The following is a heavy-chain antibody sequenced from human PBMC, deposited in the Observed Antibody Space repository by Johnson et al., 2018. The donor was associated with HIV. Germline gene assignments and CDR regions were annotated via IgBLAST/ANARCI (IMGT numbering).Heavy chain of an antibody. CDR3: AKDTDEAFDI. Sequence: QVQLVESGGGVVQPGGSLRLSCAASGFTFSSYGMHWVRQAPGKGLDWVALIRYDGTHKYYVDSVKGRFTISRDNSKNTLYLQMNSLIPEDTAVYYCAKDTDEAFDIWGQGTMVTVSS. V-gene: IGHV3-30*02. J-gene: IGHJ3*02. CDR1: GFTFSSYG. CDR2: IRYDGTHK.